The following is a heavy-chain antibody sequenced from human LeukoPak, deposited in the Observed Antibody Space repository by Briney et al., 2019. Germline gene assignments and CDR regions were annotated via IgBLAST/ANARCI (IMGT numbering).Heavy chain of an antibody. CDR1: GFTFSSYA. CDR3: AKGDYDFWSGRGPFDY. CDR2: ISGSAGST. V-gene: IGHV3-23*01. D-gene: IGHD3-3*01. Sequence: GGSLRLSCAASGFTFSSYAMSWVRQAPGKGLEGVSAISGSAGSTYYADSVKGRFTISRDNSKNTLYLQMNSLRAEDTAVYYCAKGDYDFWSGRGPFDYWGQGTLVTVSS. J-gene: IGHJ4*02.